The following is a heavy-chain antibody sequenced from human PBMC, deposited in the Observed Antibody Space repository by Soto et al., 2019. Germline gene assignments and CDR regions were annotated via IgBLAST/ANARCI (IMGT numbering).Heavy chain of an antibody. Sequence: QVQLVEAGGGLVKPGGSLRLSCAASGFTFSDYYMSWVRQAPGKGLEWISDISHSGSTIYYAGSVKGRFTISRDNAENSLYLQMNSLRADDTAGYYGARDYDFRSGFKGMDVWGQGTTVTVSS. J-gene: IGHJ6*02. D-gene: IGHD3-3*01. CDR3: ARDYDFRSGFKGMDV. V-gene: IGHV3-11*01. CDR2: ISHSGSTI. CDR1: GFTFSDYY.